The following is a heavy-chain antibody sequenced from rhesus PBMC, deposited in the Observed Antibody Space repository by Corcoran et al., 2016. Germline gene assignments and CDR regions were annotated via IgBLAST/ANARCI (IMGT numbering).Heavy chain of an antibody. V-gene: IGHV3-54*02. CDR3: ARIPWGDYWNGFDV. D-gene: IGHD3-34*01. J-gene: IGHJ5-1*01. CDR1: GFTFSSYG. Sequence: EVQLVESGGGLVQPGGSLRLSCAASGFTFSSYGMHWVRQAPGKGLELVVVISYYGSKKYYADAVKDRFTISRDNSKNMLDLQMNNLKWEDTAVYYCARIPWGDYWNGFDVWGPRVLVTVSS. CDR2: ISYYGSKK.